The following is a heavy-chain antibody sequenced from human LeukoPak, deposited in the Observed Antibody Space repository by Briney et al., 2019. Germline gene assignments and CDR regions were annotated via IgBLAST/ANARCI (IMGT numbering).Heavy chain of an antibody. D-gene: IGHD3-3*01. Sequence: SETLSLTCAVSGYAISSGYYWGWIRQPPGKGVEWIGSIYHSGSTYYNPSLKSRVTISVDTSKNQFSLKLSSVTAAGTAVYYWARSLTDFWSGYYTFRYFDYWGQGTLVTVSS. CDR2: IYHSGST. V-gene: IGHV4-38-2*01. CDR1: GYAISSGYY. J-gene: IGHJ4*02. CDR3: ARSLTDFWSGYYTFRYFDY.